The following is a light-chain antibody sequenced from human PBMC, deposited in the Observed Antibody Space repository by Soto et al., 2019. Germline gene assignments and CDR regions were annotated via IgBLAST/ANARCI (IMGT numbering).Light chain of an antibody. Sequence: AIRMTQSPSSFSASTGDRVTITCRASQGISSYLAWYQQKPGKAPKLLIYAASTLQSGVPSRFSGSGSGTDLTLTISCLQSEDFATYYCQQYYSYPRALTFGGGTKVEIK. J-gene: IGKJ4*01. CDR2: AAS. CDR3: QQYYSYPRALT. V-gene: IGKV1-8*01. CDR1: QGISSY.